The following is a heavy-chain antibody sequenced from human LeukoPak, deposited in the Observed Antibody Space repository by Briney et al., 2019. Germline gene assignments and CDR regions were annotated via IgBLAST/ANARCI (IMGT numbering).Heavy chain of an antibody. Sequence: PGGSLRLSCAASGFTFSSYSMNWVRQAPGKGLEWVSSISSSSSYIYYADSVKGRFTISRDNAKNSLYLKMNSLRAEDTAVYYCAREGATSHYYDSSGYYDFDYWGQGTLVTVSS. CDR2: ISSSSSYI. D-gene: IGHD3-22*01. J-gene: IGHJ4*02. CDR3: AREGATSHYYDSSGYYDFDY. V-gene: IGHV3-21*01. CDR1: GFTFSSYS.